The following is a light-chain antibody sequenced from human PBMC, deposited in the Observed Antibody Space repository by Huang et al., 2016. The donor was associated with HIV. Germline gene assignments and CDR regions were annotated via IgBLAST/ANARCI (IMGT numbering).Light chain of an antibody. CDR3: QQYYSIPWT. CDR1: QSVLYSSNTKNY. CDR2: WAS. Sequence: DIVMTQSPDSLAVSLGERATIDCKSSQSVLYSSNTKNYLAWYQQQSGQSPKLLIYWASTRESGVPDRFSGSGSGRDFTLTISSLQAEDVAVYFCQQYYSIPWTFGQGTKVEVK. V-gene: IGKV4-1*01. J-gene: IGKJ1*01.